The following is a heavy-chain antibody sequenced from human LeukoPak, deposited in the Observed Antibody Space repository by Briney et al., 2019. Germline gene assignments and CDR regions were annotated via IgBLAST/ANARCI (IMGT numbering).Heavy chain of an antibody. V-gene: IGHV3-21*01. Sequence: GGSLRLSCAASGFTFSDYAMDWVRQAPGRGMEWVSALSSSSAYIYYADSVKGRFTISRDNAKKSVSLQMNSLRAEDTAVYYCARIFRYQLVDYYALDVWGQGTTVTVS. CDR1: GFTFSDYA. CDR2: LSSSSAYI. J-gene: IGHJ6*02. CDR3: ARIFRYQLVDYYALDV. D-gene: IGHD2-2*01.